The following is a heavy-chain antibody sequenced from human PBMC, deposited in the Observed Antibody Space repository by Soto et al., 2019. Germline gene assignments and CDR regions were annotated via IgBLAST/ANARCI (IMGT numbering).Heavy chain of an antibody. D-gene: IGHD6-13*01. CDR1: GYTLTELS. CDR2: FDPEDGET. V-gene: IGHV1-24*01. Sequence: ASVKVSCKVSGYTLTELSMHWVRQAPGKGLEWMGGFDPEDGETIYAQKFQGRVTMTEDTSTDTAYMELSSLRSEDTAVYYCATDAPPGIAAAATAGGYWGQGTLVTVSS. J-gene: IGHJ4*02. CDR3: ATDAPPGIAAAATAGGY.